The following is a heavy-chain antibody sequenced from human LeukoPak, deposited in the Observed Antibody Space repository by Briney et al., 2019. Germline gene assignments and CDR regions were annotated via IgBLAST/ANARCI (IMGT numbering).Heavy chain of an antibody. CDR1: GGSIRSYY. J-gene: IGHJ4*02. CDR2: IYYSGST. CDR3: ARGLYYGSGSYGY. V-gene: IGHV4-59*12. D-gene: IGHD3-10*01. Sequence: PSETLSLTCTVSGGSIRSYYWSWIRQPPGKGLEWLGYIYYSGSTNYNPSLKSRVTISVDTSKNQFSLKLSSVTAADTAMYYCARGLYYGSGSYGYWGQGTLVTVSS.